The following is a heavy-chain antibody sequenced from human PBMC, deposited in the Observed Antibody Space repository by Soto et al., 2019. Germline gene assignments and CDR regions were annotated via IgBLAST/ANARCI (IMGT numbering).Heavy chain of an antibody. CDR3: ARSVEGHFDY. V-gene: IGHV4-61*01. CDR1: GGSVSSGSYY. J-gene: IGHJ4*02. Sequence: PSETLSLTCTVSGGSVSSGSYYWSWIRQPPGKGLEWIGYIYYSGSTNYNPSLKSRVTISVDTSKNQFSLKLSSVTAADTAVYYCARSVEGHFDYWGQGTVVTVSS. CDR2: IYYSGST. D-gene: IGHD6-19*01.